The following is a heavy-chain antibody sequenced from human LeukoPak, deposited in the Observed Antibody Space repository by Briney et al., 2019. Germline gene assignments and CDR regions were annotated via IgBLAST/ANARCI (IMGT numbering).Heavy chain of an antibody. CDR2: IYYSGGT. Sequence: SETLSLTCTVSGGSISSSSYYWSWIRQPPGKGLEWIGYIYYSGGTNYNPSLKGRVTISVDTSKNQFSLKLSSVTAADTAVYYCAKVRTYPLWDAFDIWGQGTMVTVSS. CDR1: GGSISSSSYY. CDR3: AKVRTYPLWDAFDI. J-gene: IGHJ3*02. D-gene: IGHD2-21*01. V-gene: IGHV4-61*01.